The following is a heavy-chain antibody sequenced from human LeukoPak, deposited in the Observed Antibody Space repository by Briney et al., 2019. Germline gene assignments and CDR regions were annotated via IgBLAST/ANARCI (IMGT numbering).Heavy chain of an antibody. Sequence: PGGSLRLSCATSGFIFGNYRMHWVRQAPEKGLVWVSRINSDGSGTDYAESVKGRFTISRDNAKNTLYLHMSSLRVEDTAVYYCARDMNGLTWGQGTLVTVSS. D-gene: IGHD1-1*01. CDR2: INSDGSGT. J-gene: IGHJ5*02. CDR3: ARDMNGLT. CDR1: GFIFGNYR. V-gene: IGHV3-74*01.